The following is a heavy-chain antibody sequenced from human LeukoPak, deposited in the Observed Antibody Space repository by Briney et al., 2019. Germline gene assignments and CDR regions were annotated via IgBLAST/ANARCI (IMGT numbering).Heavy chain of an antibody. CDR2: IWPGDSDT. V-gene: IGHV5-51*01. J-gene: IGHJ3*02. CDR3: ARGQTCSSTNCYTARSFDI. D-gene: IGHD2-2*02. CDR1: DYSFTSYW. Sequence: GESLKISCKGSDYSFTSYWIAWVRQIPGKGLEWMGIIWPGDSDTRYSPSFQGQVSISVDKSISTAYLQWSGLKASDTAIYFCARGQTCSSTNCYTARSFDIWGQGTMVTVSS.